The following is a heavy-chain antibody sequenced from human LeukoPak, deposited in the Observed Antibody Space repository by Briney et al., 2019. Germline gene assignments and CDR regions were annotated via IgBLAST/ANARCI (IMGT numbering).Heavy chain of an antibody. CDR3: ARQKGLSAFDI. CDR2: ISGSGDNT. D-gene: IGHD6-19*01. Sequence: GGSLRLSCAASGFTFSTYAMSWVRQAPGKGLEWVSAISGSGDNTYYTDSVKGRFTISRDNSKDTVYLQMNSLRADDTALYYCARQKGLSAFDIWGQGTMVTVSS. J-gene: IGHJ3*02. V-gene: IGHV3-23*01. CDR1: GFTFSTYA.